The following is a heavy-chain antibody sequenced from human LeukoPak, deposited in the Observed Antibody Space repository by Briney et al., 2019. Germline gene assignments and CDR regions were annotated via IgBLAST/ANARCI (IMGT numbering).Heavy chain of an antibody. Sequence: SETLSLTCTVSGGSISSYYWRWIRQPAGKGLEWIGRIYTSGSTNYNPSLKSRVTMSVDTSKNQFSLKLSSVTAADTAVYYCARVLERYYYGSGRDDTFDIWGQGTMVTVSS. J-gene: IGHJ3*02. CDR1: GGSISSYY. CDR3: ARVLERYYYGSGRDDTFDI. D-gene: IGHD3-10*01. V-gene: IGHV4-4*07. CDR2: IYTSGST.